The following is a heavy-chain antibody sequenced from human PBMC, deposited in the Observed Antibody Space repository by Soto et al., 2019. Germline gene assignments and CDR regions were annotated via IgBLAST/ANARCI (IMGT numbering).Heavy chain of an antibody. CDR3: AKDLHPDGVTGSPLDC. D-gene: IGHD3-9*01. J-gene: IGHJ4*02. CDR2: LSTSGGST. Sequence: EEQLLESGGGLVQPGEPLRLSCAASGFTFSRYAMNWVRQAPGKGLEWISGLSTSGGSTYYADSVKGRFTISRDNSRNTLYLQMNSLRFEDAAIDCCAKDLHPDGVTGSPLDCWGQGTLVTVSS. V-gene: IGHV3-23*01. CDR1: GFTFSRYA.